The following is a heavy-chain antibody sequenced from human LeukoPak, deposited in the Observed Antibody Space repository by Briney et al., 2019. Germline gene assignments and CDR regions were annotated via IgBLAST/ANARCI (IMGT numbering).Heavy chain of an antibody. V-gene: IGHV1-46*01. Sequence: ASVKVSCKASGYTFTSYYMHWVQQAPGQGLEWMGIINPSGGSTSYAQKFQGRVTMTRDMSTSTVYMELTSLRSEDTAVYYCARDLRITIFGVVIPWAFDIWGQGTMVTVSS. D-gene: IGHD3-3*01. CDR2: INPSGGST. CDR1: GYTFTSYY. J-gene: IGHJ3*02. CDR3: ARDLRITIFGVVIPWAFDI.